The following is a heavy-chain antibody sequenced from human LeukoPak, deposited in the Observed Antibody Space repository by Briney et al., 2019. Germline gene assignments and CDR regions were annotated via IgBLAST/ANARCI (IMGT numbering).Heavy chain of an antibody. CDR2: IYYSGST. CDR1: GGSIRNYY. V-gene: IGHV4-59*01. Sequence: SETLSLTCTVSGGSIRNYYWSWIRQPPGKGLEWIGYIYYSGSTNYNPSLKSRVTISVDTSKNQFSLKLSSVTAADTAVYFCARNLWEGDYYGNNWFDPWGQGILVTVSS. CDR3: ARNLWEGDYYGNNWFDP. J-gene: IGHJ5*02. D-gene: IGHD3-10*01.